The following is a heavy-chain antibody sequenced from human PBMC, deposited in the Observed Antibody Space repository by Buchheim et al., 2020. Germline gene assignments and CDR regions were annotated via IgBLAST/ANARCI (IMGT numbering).Heavy chain of an antibody. CDR2: IIPIYGTA. CDR1: GDTFSTHA. CDR3: ARDKYHLFPGGYVYYAMDV. Sequence: QVHLVQSGAEVKMPGSSVKVSCKASGDTFSTHAVSWVRQAPGQGLEWIGGIIPIYGTANYAQRLRGRITITADESTSTAYMQLSGLRSEDSAVYYCARDKYHLFPGGYVYYAMDVWGQGTT. V-gene: IGHV1-69*01. D-gene: IGHD2-2*01. J-gene: IGHJ6*02.